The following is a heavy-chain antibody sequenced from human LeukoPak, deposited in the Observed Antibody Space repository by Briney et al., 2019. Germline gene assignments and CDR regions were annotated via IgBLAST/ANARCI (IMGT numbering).Heavy chain of an antibody. J-gene: IGHJ4*02. CDR2: INHSGST. CDR3: ARMRYSSGWCDY. D-gene: IGHD6-19*01. CDR1: GGSFSGYY. V-gene: IGHV4-34*01. Sequence: SETLSLTCAVYGGSFSGYYWSWIRQPPGKGLEWIGEINHSGSTNYNPSLKSRVTISVDTSKNQFSLKLSSVTAADTAVYYCARMRYSSGWCDYWGQGTLVTVSS.